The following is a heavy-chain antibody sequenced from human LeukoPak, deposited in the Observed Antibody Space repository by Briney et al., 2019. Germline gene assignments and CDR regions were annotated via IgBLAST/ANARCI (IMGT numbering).Heavy chain of an antibody. Sequence: ASVKVSCKASGSTLNKYGFSWVRQAPGQGLEWLGWISGDNGNTNFKQKLQGRVTMTIDTSTSTAYMELRSLTSDDTAVYYCARDGADWYDSRGGDYWGQGTLVTVSS. CDR3: ARDGADWYDSRGGDY. J-gene: IGHJ4*02. V-gene: IGHV1-18*01. D-gene: IGHD3-22*01. CDR2: ISGDNGNT. CDR1: GSTLNKYG.